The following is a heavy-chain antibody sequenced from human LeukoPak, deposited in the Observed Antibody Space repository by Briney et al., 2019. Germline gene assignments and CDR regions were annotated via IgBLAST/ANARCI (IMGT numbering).Heavy chain of an antibody. CDR1: GFTFSSYG. Sequence: PGGSLRLSCAASGFTFSSYGMHWVRQAPGKGLEWVSGINWNGGSTGYADSVKGRFTISRDNAKNSLYLQMNSLRAEDTALYYCARDNVSFTPPGMIKYYYYYYYMDVWGKGTTVTVSS. D-gene: IGHD3-16*01. CDR2: INWNGGST. CDR3: ARDNVSFTPPGMIKYYYYYYYMDV. V-gene: IGHV3-20*04. J-gene: IGHJ6*03.